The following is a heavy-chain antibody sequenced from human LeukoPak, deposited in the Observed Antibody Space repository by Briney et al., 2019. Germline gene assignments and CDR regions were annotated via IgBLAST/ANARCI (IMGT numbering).Heavy chain of an antibody. CDR2: ISSNGGST. Sequence: GGSLRPSCAASGFTFSSYSMNWVRQAPGKGLEYVSAISSNGGSTYYAGSVKGRFTISRDNSKNTLSLQMSSLRPEDTAVYYCVKLPYSDTSAYYVDYWGQGTLVTVSS. J-gene: IGHJ4*02. V-gene: IGHV3-64D*06. D-gene: IGHD3-22*01. CDR3: VKLPYSDTSAYYVDY. CDR1: GFTFSSYS.